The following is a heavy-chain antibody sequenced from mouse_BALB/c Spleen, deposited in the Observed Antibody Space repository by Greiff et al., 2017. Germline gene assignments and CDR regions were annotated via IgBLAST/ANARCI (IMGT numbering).Heavy chain of an antibody. CDR3: ARDRGRGNYWFAY. CDR1: GFTFSSYG. Sequence: EVKLMESGGGLVQPGGSLKLSCAASGFTFSSYGMSWVRQTPDKRLELVATINSNGGSTYYPDSVKGRFTISRDNAKNTLYLQMSSLKSEDTAMYYCARDRGRGNYWFAYWGQGTLVTVSA. CDR2: INSNGGST. D-gene: IGHD2-1*01. V-gene: IGHV5-6-3*01. J-gene: IGHJ3*01.